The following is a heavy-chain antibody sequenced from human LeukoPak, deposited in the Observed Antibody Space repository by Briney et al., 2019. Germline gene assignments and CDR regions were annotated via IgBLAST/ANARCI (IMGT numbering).Heavy chain of an antibody. CDR1: GFTSSSYA. CDR3: ARSLRGSGSKYYFDY. D-gene: IGHD3-10*01. Sequence: PGGSLRLSCAASGFTSSSYAMHWVRQAPGKGLEWVAVISYDGNNKYYADSVKGRFTISRDNSKNTLYLQMNSLRAEDTAVYYCARSLRGSGSKYYFDYWGQGTLVTVSS. V-gene: IGHV3-30*04. J-gene: IGHJ4*02. CDR2: ISYDGNNK.